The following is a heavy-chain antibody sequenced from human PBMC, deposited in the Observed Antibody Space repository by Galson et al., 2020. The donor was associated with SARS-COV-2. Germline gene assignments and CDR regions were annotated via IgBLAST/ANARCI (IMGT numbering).Heavy chain of an antibody. CDR3: ARDQGVAAAGTGEDY. D-gene: IGHD6-13*01. CDR1: GFTFSSYG. Sequence: GESLKISCAASGFTFSSYGMHWVRQAPGKGLEWVAVIWYDGSNKYYADSVKGRFTISRDNSKNTLYLQMNSLRAEDTAVYYCARDQGVAAAGTGEDYWGQGTLVTVSS. J-gene: IGHJ4*02. V-gene: IGHV3-33*01. CDR2: IWYDGSNK.